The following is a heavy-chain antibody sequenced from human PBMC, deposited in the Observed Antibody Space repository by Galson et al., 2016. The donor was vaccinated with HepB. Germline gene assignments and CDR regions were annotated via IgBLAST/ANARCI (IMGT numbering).Heavy chain of an antibody. CDR3: ARGKSGPTAYGMDA. CDR1: GGSISSINW. CDR2: IHQSGTT. J-gene: IGHJ6*02. D-gene: IGHD4-11*01. Sequence: ETLSLTCAVSGGSISSINWWTWVRQSPGTGLEWIGEIHQSGTTSYNPSLKSRVTLSVDKSKNQFSLKLTSVTAADTAAYHCARGKSGPTAYGMDAWGQGTTVTVSS. V-gene: IGHV4-4*02.